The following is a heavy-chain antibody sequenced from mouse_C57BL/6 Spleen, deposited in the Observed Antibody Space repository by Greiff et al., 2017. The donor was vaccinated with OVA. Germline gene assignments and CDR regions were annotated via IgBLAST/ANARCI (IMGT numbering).Heavy chain of an antibody. J-gene: IGHJ2*01. Sequence: QVHVKQSGAELVRPGASVTLSCKASGYTFTDYEMHWVKQTPVHGLEWIGAIDPETGGTAYNQKFKGKAILTADKSSSTAYMELRSLTSEDSAVDYCTRREGKKLGRYFDYWGQGTTLTVSS. CDR1: GYTFTDYE. CDR2: IDPETGGT. V-gene: IGHV1-15*01. D-gene: IGHD4-1*01. CDR3: TRREGKKLGRYFDY.